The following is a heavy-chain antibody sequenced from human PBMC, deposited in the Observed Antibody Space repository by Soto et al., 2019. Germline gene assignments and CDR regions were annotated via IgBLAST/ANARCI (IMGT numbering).Heavy chain of an antibody. CDR2: SSNSGTYT. CDR1: GFTVSDYY. CDR3: ARSGDNYNVLDY. D-gene: IGHD3-10*02. J-gene: IGHJ4*02. Sequence: LRLSCAASGFTVSDYYMSWIRQAPGKGLEWLSYSSNSGTYTRYADSVKGRFSISRDNAKNSLYLQINGLRGEDSATYYCARSGDNYNVLDYWGQGTPVTASS. V-gene: IGHV3-11*06.